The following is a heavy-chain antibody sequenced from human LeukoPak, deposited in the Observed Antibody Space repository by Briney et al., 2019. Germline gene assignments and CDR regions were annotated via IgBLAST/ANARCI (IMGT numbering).Heavy chain of an antibody. CDR3: AKDYDILTGYYLVYYFDY. V-gene: IGHV3-23*01. CDR2: ISGSGGST. Sequence: GGSLRLSCAASGFTFSSYGMSWVRQAPGKGLEWVSAISGSGGSTYYADSVKGRFTISRDNSKNTLYLQVNSLRAEDTAVYYCAKDYDILTGYYLVYYFDYWGQGTLVTVSS. CDR1: GFTFSSYG. D-gene: IGHD3-9*01. J-gene: IGHJ4*02.